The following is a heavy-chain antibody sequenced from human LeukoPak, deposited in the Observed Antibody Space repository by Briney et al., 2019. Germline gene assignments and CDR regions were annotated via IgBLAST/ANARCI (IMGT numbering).Heavy chain of an antibody. D-gene: IGHD4-23*01. Sequence: GGSLRLSCAASGFTFSDYNMSLMGQAPGKGLEWVSYISSSSSYTNYADSVKGRFTISRDNAKNSLYLQMNSLRAEDTAVYYCARDRWGMDVWGQGTTVTVSS. CDR1: GFTFSDYN. V-gene: IGHV3-11*05. CDR2: ISSSSSYT. J-gene: IGHJ6*02. CDR3: ARDRWGMDV.